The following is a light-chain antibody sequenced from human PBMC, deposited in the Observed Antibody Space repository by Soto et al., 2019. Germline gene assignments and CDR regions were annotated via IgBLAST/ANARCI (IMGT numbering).Light chain of an antibody. Sequence: DIQMTQSPPSLSASVGDRVTITCRASQSISGYLNWYQHEPGKAPKLLIYVTSSLQSGVPSRFSGSASGTDFTLTISSLQPEDSATYYCQQSYSSPWTFGQGTKVEIK. CDR3: QQSYSSPWT. CDR2: VTS. CDR1: QSISGY. V-gene: IGKV1-39*01. J-gene: IGKJ1*01.